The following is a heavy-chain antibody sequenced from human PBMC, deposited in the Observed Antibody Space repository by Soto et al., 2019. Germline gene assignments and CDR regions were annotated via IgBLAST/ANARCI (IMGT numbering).Heavy chain of an antibody. CDR2: IYYSGST. CDR3: ASSDLLNDYGDYSRGYYFDY. D-gene: IGHD4-17*01. Sequence: SETLSLTCTVSGGSISSGGYYWSWIRQHPGKGLEWIGYIYYSGSTYYNPSLKSRVTISVDTSKNQFSLKLSSVTAADTAVYYCASSDLLNDYGDYSRGYYFDYWGQGTLVTVSS. J-gene: IGHJ4*02. V-gene: IGHV4-31*03. CDR1: GGSISSGGYY.